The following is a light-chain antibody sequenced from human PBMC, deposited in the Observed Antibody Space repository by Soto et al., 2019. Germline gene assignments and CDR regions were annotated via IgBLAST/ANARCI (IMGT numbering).Light chain of an antibody. CDR1: QDISNY. CDR3: QQANSPPWT. V-gene: IGKV1-33*01. CDR2: AAS. J-gene: IGKJ1*01. Sequence: DIQMTQSPSSLSASVGDRVTITCHPSQDISNYLNWYHQKPGKAPKVLIYAASNVETGVPSRFSGSGSGTDFTLTISSLQPEDFATYYCQQANSPPWTFGQGTKVDIK.